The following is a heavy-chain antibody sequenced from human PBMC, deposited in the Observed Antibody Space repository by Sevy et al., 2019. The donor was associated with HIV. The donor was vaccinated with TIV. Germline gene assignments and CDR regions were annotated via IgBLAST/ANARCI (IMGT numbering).Heavy chain of an antibody. CDR2: IHYTGNT. V-gene: IGHV4-59*01. CDR3: ARAPPVRSGDDSLNWFAP. CDR1: GGTISAYY. D-gene: IGHD5-12*01. Sequence: SETLSLTCTVSGGTISAYYWSWIRQPPGKGLESIGYIHYTGNTKYNPSLESRVTISVDTSKNQFSLKLSSVTAADTAIYYCARAPPVRSGDDSLNWFAPWGQGTLVTVSS. J-gene: IGHJ5*02.